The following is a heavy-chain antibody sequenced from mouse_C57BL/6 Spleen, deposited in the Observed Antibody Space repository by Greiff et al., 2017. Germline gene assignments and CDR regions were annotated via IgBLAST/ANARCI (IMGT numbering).Heavy chain of an antibody. Sequence: EVQVVESGEGLVKPGGSLKLSCAASGFTFSSYAMSWVRQTPEKRLEWVAYISSGGDYIYYADTVKGRFTISRDNARNTLYLQMSSLKSEDTAMYYCTRGDGYYYAMDYWGQGTSVTVSS. CDR1: GFTFSSYA. D-gene: IGHD2-3*01. J-gene: IGHJ4*01. V-gene: IGHV5-9-1*02. CDR3: TRGDGYYYAMDY. CDR2: ISSGGDYI.